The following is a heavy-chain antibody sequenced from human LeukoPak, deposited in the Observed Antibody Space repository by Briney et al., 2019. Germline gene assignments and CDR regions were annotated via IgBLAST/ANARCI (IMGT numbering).Heavy chain of an antibody. J-gene: IGHJ4*02. V-gene: IGHV5-51*01. D-gene: IGHD1/OR15-1a*01. CDR1: GYSFTNHW. Sequence: GESLKISCKGSGYSFTNHWIGWVRQMPGKGLEWMGIIYPGDSDTRYSPSFQGQVAISADKSISTAYLQWSSLKASDTAMYYCARRGSGYNWNNGFDYWGQGTLVTVSS. CDR2: IYPGDSDT. CDR3: ARRGSGYNWNNGFDY.